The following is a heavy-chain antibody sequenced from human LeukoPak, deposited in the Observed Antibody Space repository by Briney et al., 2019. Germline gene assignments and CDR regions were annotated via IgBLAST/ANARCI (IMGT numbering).Heavy chain of an antibody. CDR1: GYTFTSYD. V-gene: IGHV1-8*01. J-gene: IGHJ5*02. CDR3: ARMFYFDSRSDNWFDP. Sequence: GASVKVSCKVSGYTFTSYDINWVRQATGQGLEWMGWMNPNSGNTGYAQNFQGRVTMTRDTSISTAYMELSGLRSEDTAVYYCARMFYFDSRSDNWFDPWGQGTPVTVSS. D-gene: IGHD3-9*01. CDR2: MNPNSGNT.